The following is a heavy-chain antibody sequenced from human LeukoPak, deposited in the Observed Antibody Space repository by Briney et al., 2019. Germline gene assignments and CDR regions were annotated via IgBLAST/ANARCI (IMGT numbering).Heavy chain of an antibody. V-gene: IGHV3-48*04. J-gene: IGHJ4*02. CDR3: ARTVSF. CDR2: ISTGSGTI. D-gene: IGHD3-16*02. Sequence: GGSLRLSCSASGFTFSSYSMNWVRQAPGKRLEWVSYISTGSGTISYADSVKGRFTISRDNAKSSLYLQMDSLRVEDTAVYYCARTVSFWGQGTLVTVSS. CDR1: GFTFSSYS.